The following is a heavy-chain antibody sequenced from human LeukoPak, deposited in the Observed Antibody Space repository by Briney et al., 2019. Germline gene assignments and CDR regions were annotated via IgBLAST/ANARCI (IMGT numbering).Heavy chain of an antibody. D-gene: IGHD1-26*01. V-gene: IGHV3-21*01. CDR1: GSTFSSYS. Sequence: PGGSLRLSCAASGSTFSSYSMNWVRQAPGKGLEWVSSISSSSSYIYYADSVKGRFTISRDNAKNSLYLQMNSLRAEDTAVYYCARDTPYIVGATNYYYYGMDVWGQGTTVTVSS. CDR2: ISSSSSYI. J-gene: IGHJ6*02. CDR3: ARDTPYIVGATNYYYYGMDV.